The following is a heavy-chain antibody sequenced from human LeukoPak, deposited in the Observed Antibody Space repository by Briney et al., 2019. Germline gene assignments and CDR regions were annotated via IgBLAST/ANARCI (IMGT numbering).Heavy chain of an antibody. CDR1: GFTFDDYA. CDR3: AKSVYYDSSGPSFDY. CDR2: ISWNSGSI. D-gene: IGHD3-22*01. Sequence: GGSLRLSCAASGFTFDDYAMHWVRQAPGKGLEWVSGISWNSGSIGYADSVKGRFTISRDNAKNSLYLQMNSLRAEDTALYYCAKSVYYDSSGPSFDYWGQGTLVTVSS. V-gene: IGHV3-9*01. J-gene: IGHJ4*02.